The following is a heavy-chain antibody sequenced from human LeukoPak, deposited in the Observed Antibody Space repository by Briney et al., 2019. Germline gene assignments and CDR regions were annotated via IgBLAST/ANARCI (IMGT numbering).Heavy chain of an antibody. V-gene: IGHV4-34*01. CDR2: INHSGST. J-gene: IGHJ4*02. CDR1: GGAFSGYY. D-gene: IGHD5-18*01. CDR3: ARAFYTAMSN. Sequence: SETLSLTCAVYGGAFSGYYWSWIRQPPGKALQWIGEINHSGSTNYNPSLKSRVTISVDTSKNQFSLKLSSVTAADTAVYYCARAFYTAMSNWGQGTLVTVSS.